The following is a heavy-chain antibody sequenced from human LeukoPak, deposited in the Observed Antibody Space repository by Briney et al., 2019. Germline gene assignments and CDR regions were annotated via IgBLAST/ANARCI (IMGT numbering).Heavy chain of an antibody. CDR3: ASTNRYSGSYPY. V-gene: IGHV3-7*01. Sequence: GGSLRLSFAASGFTFSSYWISSVRQAPGKGLGWGANIKQEGKEKSYASSVKARFTNAKDNAKNSLYLLMNSLRAEDTAVYYCASTNRYSGSYPYWGQGTLVTVSS. CDR1: GFTFSSYW. J-gene: IGHJ4*02. D-gene: IGHD1-26*01. CDR2: IKQEGKEK.